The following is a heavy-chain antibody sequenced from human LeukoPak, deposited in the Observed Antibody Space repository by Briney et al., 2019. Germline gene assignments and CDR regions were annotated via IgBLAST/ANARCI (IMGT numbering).Heavy chain of an antibody. CDR1: GFTVSSNY. CDR3: ARQTDRIAVAGTVAFDI. D-gene: IGHD6-19*01. Sequence: PGGSLRLSCAASGFTVSSNYMSWVRQAPGKGLEWVSVIYSGGSTYYADSVKGRFTISRHNSKNTLYLQMNSLRAEDTAVYYCARQTDRIAVAGTVAFDIWGQGTMVTVSS. J-gene: IGHJ3*02. V-gene: IGHV3-53*04. CDR2: IYSGGST.